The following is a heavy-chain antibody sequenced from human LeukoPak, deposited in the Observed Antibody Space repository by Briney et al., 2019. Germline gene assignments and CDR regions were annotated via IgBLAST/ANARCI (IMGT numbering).Heavy chain of an antibody. CDR1: GFTVSSNY. CDR2: IRYDGSNK. Sequence: GGSLRLSCAASGFTVSSNYMSWVRQAPGKGLEWVAFIRYDGSNKYYADSVKGRFTISRDNAKNSLYLQMNSLRAEDTAVYYCARVGYSGSPGDYWGQGTLVTVSS. CDR3: ARVGYSGSPGDY. V-gene: IGHV3-30*02. D-gene: IGHD1-26*01. J-gene: IGHJ4*02.